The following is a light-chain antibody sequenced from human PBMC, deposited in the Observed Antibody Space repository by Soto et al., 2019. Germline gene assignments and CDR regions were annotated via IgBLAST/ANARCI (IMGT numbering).Light chain of an antibody. Sequence: EIVMTQSPATLSVSPGERATHSCRASQSVSSNLAWYQQKPGQAPRLLIYGASTRATGIPARFSGSGSGTEFTLTISSLQSEDFAVYYCQERSKWPLYTFGQGTKLEIK. V-gene: IGKV3-15*01. CDR2: GAS. CDR3: QERSKWPLYT. CDR1: QSVSSN. J-gene: IGKJ2*01.